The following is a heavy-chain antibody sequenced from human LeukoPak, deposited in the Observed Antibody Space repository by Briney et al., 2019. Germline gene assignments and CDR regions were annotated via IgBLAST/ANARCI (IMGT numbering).Heavy chain of an antibody. J-gene: IGHJ4*02. D-gene: IGHD2-2*02. CDR3: ARRYTASPGERFDY. V-gene: IGHV4-59*08. CDR1: GGSISNYY. CDR2: IYYSGST. Sequence: PSETLSLTCTVSGGSISNYYWTWIRQPPGKGLEWIGYIYYSGSTNYNPSLSSRVTISLDTSKNQFSLMLRSLTAADTAVYYCARRYTASPGERFDYWGQGTLVTVSS.